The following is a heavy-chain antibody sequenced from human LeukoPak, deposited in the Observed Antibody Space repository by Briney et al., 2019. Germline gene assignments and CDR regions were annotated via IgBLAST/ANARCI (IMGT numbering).Heavy chain of an antibody. CDR2: MNPNSGNT. Sequence: ASVKVSCNASGYTFTNYDINWVRQATGQGLEWMGWMNPNSGNTGYAQKFQGRVTITRNTSISTAYMELSSLRSEDTAVYYCARGPARDYYASGSSWFDPWGQGTLVTVSS. CDR3: ARGPARDYYASGSSWFDP. D-gene: IGHD3-10*01. CDR1: GYTFTNYD. J-gene: IGHJ5*02. V-gene: IGHV1-8*03.